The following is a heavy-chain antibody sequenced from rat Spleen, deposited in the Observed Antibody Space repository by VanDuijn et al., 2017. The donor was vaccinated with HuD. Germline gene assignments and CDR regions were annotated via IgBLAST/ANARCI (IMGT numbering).Heavy chain of an antibody. Sequence: EVQLVESGGGLVQPGRSLKLSCAASGFTYSNYVMAWVRQAPTKGLEWVASINTGGGNTYYRDSVKGRFTISRDNAKNTLYLQMDSLRSEDTATYYCARHNSGYGYFDYWGQGVMVTVSS. J-gene: IGHJ2*01. CDR1: GFTYSNYV. V-gene: IGHV5S13*01. CDR3: ARHNSGYGYFDY. CDR2: INTGGGNT. D-gene: IGHD4-3*01.